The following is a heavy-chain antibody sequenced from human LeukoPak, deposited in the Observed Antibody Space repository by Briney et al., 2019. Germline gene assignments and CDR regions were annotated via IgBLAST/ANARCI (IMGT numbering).Heavy chain of an antibody. V-gene: IGHV3-30*02. CDR1: GFTFSSYG. CDR2: IRYDGSNK. J-gene: IGHJ4*02. Sequence: GGSLRLSCAASGFTFSSYGMHWVRQAPGKGLEWVAFIRYDGSNKYYADSVKGRFTISRDNSKNTLYLQMNSLRAEDTAVYYCAKDLSMFVVVPAASLFDYWGQGTLVTVSS. D-gene: IGHD2-2*01. CDR3: AKDLSMFVVVPAASLFDY.